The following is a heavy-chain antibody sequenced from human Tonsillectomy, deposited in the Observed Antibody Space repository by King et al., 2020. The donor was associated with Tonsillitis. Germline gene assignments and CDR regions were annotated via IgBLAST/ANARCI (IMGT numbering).Heavy chain of an antibody. D-gene: IGHD6-13*01. CDR3: ARERIAAAGPHFDY. J-gene: IGHJ4*02. Sequence: VQLVESGGGVVQPGRSLRLSCAASGFTFSSYGMHWVRQAPGKGLEWVAVISYDGSNKYYADSVKGRFTISRDNSTNTLYLQMNSLRAEDTAVYYCARERIAAAGPHFDYWGQGTLVTVSS. CDR1: GFTFSSYG. CDR2: ISYDGSNK. V-gene: IGHV3-33*05.